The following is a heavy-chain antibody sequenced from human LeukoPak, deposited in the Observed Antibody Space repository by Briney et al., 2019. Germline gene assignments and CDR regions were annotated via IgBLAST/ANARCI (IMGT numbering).Heavy chain of an antibody. Sequence: ASVKVSCKASGYTFTSYGISWVRQAPGQGLEWMGWISAYNGNTNYAQKLQGRVTMTTDTSTSTAYMELRSLRSDDTAVYYCASGTYYYGSGSYYNLDYWGQGTLVTVSS. D-gene: IGHD3-10*01. CDR2: ISAYNGNT. CDR1: GYTFTSYG. V-gene: IGHV1-18*01. CDR3: ASGTYYYGSGSYYNLDY. J-gene: IGHJ4*02.